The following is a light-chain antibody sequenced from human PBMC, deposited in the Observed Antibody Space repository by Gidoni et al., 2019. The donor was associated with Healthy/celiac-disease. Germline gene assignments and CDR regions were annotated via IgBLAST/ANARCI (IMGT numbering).Light chain of an antibody. V-gene: IGLV1-51*01. CDR3: GTWDSSLSAGV. CDR1: SSNLGNNY. CDR2: DNN. Sequence: QSVWTQPPSVSAAPGQQVTISCSGSSSNLGNNYVSWYQQLPGTAPKLLIYDNNKRPSGIPDRFSGSRAGTSATLGITGRQTGDEADYYCGTWDSSLSAGVFGGGTKLTVL. J-gene: IGLJ3*02.